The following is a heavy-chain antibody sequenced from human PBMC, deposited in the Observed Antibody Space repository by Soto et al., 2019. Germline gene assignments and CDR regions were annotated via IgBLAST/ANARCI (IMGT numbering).Heavy chain of an antibody. CDR3: ARPSSGYSFDC. CDR1: GFSFSDYY. J-gene: IGHJ4*02. V-gene: IGHV3-11*01. CDR2: ISTSSSTK. D-gene: IGHD3-22*01. Sequence: VQLVESGGGLVKPGGSLRLSCAASGFSFSDYYMSWIRQAPGKGLEWVSYISTSSSTKNYADSAKGRFTISRGNAKNSLYLQMNSLRAEDTAVYYCARPSSGYSFDCWGQGTLVTVSS.